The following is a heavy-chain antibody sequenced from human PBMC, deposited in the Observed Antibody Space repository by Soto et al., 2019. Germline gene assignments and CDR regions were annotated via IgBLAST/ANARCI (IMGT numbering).Heavy chain of an antibody. V-gene: IGHV3-11*06. J-gene: IGHJ4*02. CDR2: ISGRSSDT. D-gene: IGHD6-6*01. Sequence: GGSLRLSCAASGFSFSDEYMNWIRQAPGKGLEWLSYISGRSSDTNYADSVKGRFTISRDNAKNSLYLQMNSLRAEDTAVYYCVRRARLARNWGQGTLVTSPQ. CDR1: GFSFSDEY. CDR3: VRRARLARN.